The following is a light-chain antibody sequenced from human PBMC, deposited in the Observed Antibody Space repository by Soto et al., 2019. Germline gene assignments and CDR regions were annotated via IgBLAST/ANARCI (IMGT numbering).Light chain of an antibody. CDR1: QRVSSDS. CDR2: STS. J-gene: IGKJ1*01. Sequence: EVVLTQSPDTLSLSPGERATLSCRASQRVSSDSLAWYQQQPGQAPRLLIYSTSNRATGIPGRFSGSGSGTDFTLTISRLEPEDFALYYCQQYGRSQTFGQGTKVEIK. V-gene: IGKV3-20*01. CDR3: QQYGRSQT.